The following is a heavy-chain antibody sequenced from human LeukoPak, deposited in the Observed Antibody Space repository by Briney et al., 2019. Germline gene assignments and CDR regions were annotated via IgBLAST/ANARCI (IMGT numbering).Heavy chain of an antibody. CDR2: TTPYTSLT. CDR3: ARSYVRGPTHWFDT. Sequence: ASVKVSCKAAGYTFISYGVTWVRQAPGQGLEWMGWTTPYTSLTNYAHKFQDRVTMSTDTSTATAYMELRGLKYDDTAVYYCARSYVRGPTHWFDTWGQGTLVTVSS. V-gene: IGHV1-18*01. J-gene: IGHJ5*02. CDR1: GYTFISYG. D-gene: IGHD3-10*02.